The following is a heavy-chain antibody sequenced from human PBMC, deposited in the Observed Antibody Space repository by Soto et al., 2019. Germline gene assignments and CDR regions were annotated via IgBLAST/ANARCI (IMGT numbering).Heavy chain of an antibody. Sequence: ASVKVSCKASGGTFSSYAISWVRQAPGQGLEWMGGIIPIFGTANYAQKFQGRVTITADESTSTAYMELSSLRSEDTAVYYCATRRDGYTADFVYWGQGTLVTVSS. V-gene: IGHV1-69*13. D-gene: IGHD5-12*01. CDR3: ATRRDGYTADFVY. CDR1: GGTFSSYA. CDR2: IIPIFGTA. J-gene: IGHJ4*02.